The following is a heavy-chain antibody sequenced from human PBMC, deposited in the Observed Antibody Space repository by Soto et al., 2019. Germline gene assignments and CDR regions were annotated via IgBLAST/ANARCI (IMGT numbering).Heavy chain of an antibody. CDR3: AKVGPAIRLLIIEGYHFDY. V-gene: IGHV3-53*01. CDR1: GFSVSTSH. D-gene: IGHD3-9*01. CDR2: IYSGGAT. Sequence: GGSLRLSCAAAGFSVSTSHISWVRQAPGKGLEWVSVIYSGGATHYAVSVKGRLIISRDKSKNTVDLQMNSLRAEDTAVYYCAKVGPAIRLLIIEGYHFDYWGQGTPVTVSS. J-gene: IGHJ4*02.